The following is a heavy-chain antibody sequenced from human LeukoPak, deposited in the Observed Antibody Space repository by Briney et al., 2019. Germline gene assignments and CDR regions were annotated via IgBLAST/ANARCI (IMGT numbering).Heavy chain of an antibody. CDR1: GYTFTSYG. CDR3: AKRGVDRVGNYYYQYYMDV. Sequence: GASVKVSCKASGYTFTSYGISWVRQAPGQGLEWMGWISAYNGNTNYAQKLQGRVTMTTDTSTSTAYMELRSLRSDDTAVYYCAKRGVDRVGNYYYQYYMDVWGKGTTVTVSS. V-gene: IGHV1-18*01. D-gene: IGHD2-15*01. J-gene: IGHJ6*03. CDR2: ISAYNGNT.